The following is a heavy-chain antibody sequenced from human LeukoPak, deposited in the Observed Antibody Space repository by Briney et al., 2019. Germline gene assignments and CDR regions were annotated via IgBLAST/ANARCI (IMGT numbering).Heavy chain of an antibody. J-gene: IGHJ4*02. CDR3: AKTGGPWD. Sequence: GGSLRLSCAASGFTVSNSFMTWARQAPGKGLEWVSVIYSGGDTYYTDSVKGRFTISRDNSKNTLFLQMNSLRADDTAIYYCAKTGGPWDWGQGTLVTVSS. CDR1: GFTVSNSF. CDR2: IYSGGDT. V-gene: IGHV3-53*01. D-gene: IGHD7-27*01.